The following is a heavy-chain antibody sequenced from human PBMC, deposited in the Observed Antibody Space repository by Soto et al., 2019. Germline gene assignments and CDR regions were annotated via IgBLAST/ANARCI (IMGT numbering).Heavy chain of an antibody. Sequence: ASVKVSCKASGYTFTSYDINWVRQATGQGLEWMGWMNPNSGNTGYAQKFQGRVTMTRNTSISTAYMELSSLRSEDTAVYYCGRGIGVLPSYYYYYMDVWGKGTTVTVSS. CDR2: MNPNSGNT. V-gene: IGHV1-8*01. CDR1: GYTFTSYD. J-gene: IGHJ6*03. D-gene: IGHD1-26*01. CDR3: GRGIGVLPSYYYYYMDV.